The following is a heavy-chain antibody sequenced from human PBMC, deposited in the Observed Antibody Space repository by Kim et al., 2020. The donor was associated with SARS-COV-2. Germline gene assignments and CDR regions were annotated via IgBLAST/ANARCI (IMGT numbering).Heavy chain of an antibody. D-gene: IGHD2-15*01. V-gene: IGHV1-69*13. CDR2: IIPIFGTA. CDR1: GGTFSSYA. CDR3: AREVAGYSGPCDY. Sequence: SVKVSCKASGGTFSSYAISWVRQAPGQGLEWMGGIIPIFGTANYAQKFQGRVTITADESTSTAYMELSSLRSEDTAVYYCAREVAGYSGPCDYWGQGALVTVSS. J-gene: IGHJ4*02.